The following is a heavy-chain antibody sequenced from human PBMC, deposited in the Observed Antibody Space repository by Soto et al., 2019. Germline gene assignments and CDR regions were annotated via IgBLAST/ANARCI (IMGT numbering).Heavy chain of an antibody. CDR1: GFTFSSYA. Sequence: EVQLLESGGGLVQPGGSLRLSCAASGFTFSSYAMSWVRQAPGKGLEWVSAISGSGGGTDYADSVKGRFTISRDNSENTLYLQMNCLRAEDTAVYYCAKCMTTVTTFPFDIWGQGTMVTVSS. J-gene: IGHJ3*02. CDR3: AKCMTTVTTFPFDI. CDR2: ISGSGGGT. D-gene: IGHD4-17*01. V-gene: IGHV3-23*01.